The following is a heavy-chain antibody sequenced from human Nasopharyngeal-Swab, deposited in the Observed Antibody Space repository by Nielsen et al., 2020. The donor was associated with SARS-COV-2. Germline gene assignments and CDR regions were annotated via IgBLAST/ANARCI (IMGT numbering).Heavy chain of an antibody. D-gene: IGHD3-22*01. V-gene: IGHV3-7*01. Sequence: GEALKISCAASGFTFCSYWMRWVRQAPGKGLEWVANIKQDGSEKYYVDSVKGRFTISRDNAKNSLYLQMNSLRAEDTAVYYCAKDATRMIVVVITVLAFDIWGQGTMVTVSS. CDR1: GFTFCSYW. CDR2: IKQDGSEK. CDR3: AKDATRMIVVVITVLAFDI. J-gene: IGHJ3*02.